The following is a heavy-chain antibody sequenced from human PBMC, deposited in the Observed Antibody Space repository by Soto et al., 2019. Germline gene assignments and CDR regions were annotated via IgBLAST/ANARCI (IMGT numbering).Heavy chain of an antibody. CDR1: GGTFSSYA. CDR2: IIPIFGTA. CDR3: ARALRDIVVVPAARMRFDP. Sequence: SVKVSCKASGGTFSSYAISWVRQAPGQGLEWMGGIIPIFGTANYAQKFQGRVTITADESTSTAYMELSSLRSEDTAVYYCARALRDIVVVPAARMRFDPWGPGTLVTVSS. J-gene: IGHJ5*02. D-gene: IGHD2-2*01. V-gene: IGHV1-69*13.